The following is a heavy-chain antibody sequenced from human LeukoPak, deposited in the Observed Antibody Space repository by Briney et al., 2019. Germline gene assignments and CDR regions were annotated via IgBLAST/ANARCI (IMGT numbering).Heavy chain of an antibody. CDR1: GYTFTGYY. CDR2: INPNSGGT. Sequence: ASVKVSCKASGYTFTGYYMHWVRQAPGQGLEWMGRINPNSGGTNYAKKFQGRVTMTRDTSISTAYMELSRLRSDDTAVYYCARAGYSSSWYYFDYWGQGTLVTVSS. D-gene: IGHD6-13*01. CDR3: ARAGYSSSWYYFDY. J-gene: IGHJ4*02. V-gene: IGHV1-2*06.